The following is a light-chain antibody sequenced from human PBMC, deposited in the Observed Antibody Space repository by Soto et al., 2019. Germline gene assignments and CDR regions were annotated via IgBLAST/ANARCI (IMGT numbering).Light chain of an antibody. J-gene: IGLJ2*01. V-gene: IGLV2-14*01. CDR1: SSDVGGHDH. CDR3: SSFTSTSTLVL. Sequence: QSALTQPASVSGSPGQSITISCTGTSSDVGGHDHVSWYQQHPGKAPKLMIYDVTYRPSGISSRFSGSKSGHTASLTISGLQAEDEADYYCSSFTSTSTLVLFGGGTQLTVL. CDR2: DVT.